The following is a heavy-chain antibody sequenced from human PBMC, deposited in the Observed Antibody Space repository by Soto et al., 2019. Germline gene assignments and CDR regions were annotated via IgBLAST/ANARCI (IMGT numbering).Heavy chain of an antibody. CDR1: GFTVSSNY. Sequence: EVQLVESGGGLVQPGGSLRLSCAASGFTVSSNYMSWVRQAPGKGLEWVSVIYSGGSTYYADSVKGRFTISRDNSMNTLYLQMNSLRAEDTAVYYCAALIAAAVVDYWGQGTLVTVSS. CDR3: AALIAAAVVDY. D-gene: IGHD6-13*01. V-gene: IGHV3-66*01. J-gene: IGHJ4*02. CDR2: IYSGGST.